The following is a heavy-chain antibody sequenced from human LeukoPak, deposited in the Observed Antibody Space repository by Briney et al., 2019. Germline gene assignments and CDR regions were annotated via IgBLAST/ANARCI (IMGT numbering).Heavy chain of an antibody. Sequence: ASVKVSCKASGGXFSSYAMSWVRQAPGQGLEWMGWIIPILGIANYAQKFQGRVTITADKSTSTAYMELSSLRSEDTAVYYCATLNYYGSGSYQTSLDYWGQGTLVTVSS. V-gene: IGHV1-69*10. CDR1: GGXFSSYA. J-gene: IGHJ4*02. CDR3: ATLNYYGSGSYQTSLDY. D-gene: IGHD3-10*01. CDR2: IIPILGIA.